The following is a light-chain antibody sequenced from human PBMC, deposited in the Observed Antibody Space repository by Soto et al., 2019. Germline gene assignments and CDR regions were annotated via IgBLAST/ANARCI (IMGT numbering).Light chain of an antibody. J-gene: IGKJ2*01. V-gene: IGKV3-20*01. CDR1: RSVSASY. CDR3: QQYDTSAT. CDR2: GAS. Sequence: EIVLTQSPGTLSLSPGERATLSCRASRSVSASYLAWYQQKPGQAPRLLIYGASSRATGFPDRFSGSGSGTDFTLTISRLEPEDSAVYYCQQYDTSATFXQGTKVDIK.